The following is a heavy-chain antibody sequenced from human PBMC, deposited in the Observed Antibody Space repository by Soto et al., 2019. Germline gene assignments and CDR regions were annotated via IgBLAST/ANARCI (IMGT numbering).Heavy chain of an antibody. D-gene: IGHD6-6*01. Sequence: SETLSLTCTVSGGSISSYYWSWIRQPPGKGLEWIGYIYYSGSTNYNPSLKSRVTISVDTSKNQFSLKLSSVTAADTAVYYCARYSSSLYYYYYMDVWGKGTTVTVSS. V-gene: IGHV4-59*01. CDR3: ARYSSSLYYYYYMDV. CDR2: IYYSGST. J-gene: IGHJ6*03. CDR1: GGSISSYY.